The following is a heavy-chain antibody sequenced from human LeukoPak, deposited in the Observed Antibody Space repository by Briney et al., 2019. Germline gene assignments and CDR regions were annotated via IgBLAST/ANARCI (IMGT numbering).Heavy chain of an antibody. J-gene: IGHJ5*02. V-gene: IGHV3-13*01. Sequence: PGGSLRLSCAASGFTFSSYDMHWVRQATGRGLEWVSGVAGGGDTYYADSVKGRFTISRENGKKSLYLQMNSLRAGDTAVYYCARGGIRGVTWNWLDPWGQGPLVTVSS. CDR1: GFTFSSYD. D-gene: IGHD3-10*01. CDR2: VAGGGDT. CDR3: ARGGIRGVTWNWLDP.